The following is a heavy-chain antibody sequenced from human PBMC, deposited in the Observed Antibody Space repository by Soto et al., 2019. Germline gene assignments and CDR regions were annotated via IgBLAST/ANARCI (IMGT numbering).Heavy chain of an antibody. D-gene: IGHD2-15*01. CDR3: AREGYGGNENWFDP. CDR1: GGSISSGGYS. CDR2: IYHSGST. Sequence: PSETLSLTCAVSGGSISSGGYSWSWIRQPPGKGLEWIGCIYHSGSTYYNPSLKSRVTISVDRSKNQFSLKLSSVTAADTAVYYCAREGYGGNENWFDPWGQGTLVTVSS. J-gene: IGHJ5*02. V-gene: IGHV4-30-2*01.